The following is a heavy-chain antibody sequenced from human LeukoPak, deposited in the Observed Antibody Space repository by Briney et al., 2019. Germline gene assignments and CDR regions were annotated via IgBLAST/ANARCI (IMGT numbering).Heavy chain of an antibody. CDR1: GGSISSSSYY. CDR2: IYYSGST. J-gene: IGHJ6*03. D-gene: IGHD1-26*01. CDR3: ARVIVGAPDYYYYYMDV. V-gene: IGHV4-39*07. Sequence: SETLSLTCTVSGGSISSSSYYWGWIRQPPGKGLEWIGSIYYSGSTYYNPSLKSRVTISVDTSRNQFSLKLSSVTAADTAVYYCARVIVGAPDYYYYYMDVWGKGTTVTVSS.